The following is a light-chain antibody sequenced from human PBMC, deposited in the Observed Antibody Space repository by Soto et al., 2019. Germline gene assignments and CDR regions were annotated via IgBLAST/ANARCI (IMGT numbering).Light chain of an antibody. CDR1: QSVLYSSNNKNY. CDR2: WAS. CDR3: QQYYSTPRT. J-gene: IGKJ1*01. Sequence: DIVMTQAPDSLAVSLGEMATINCKSSQSVLYSSNNKNYLAWYQQKPEQPPKLLIYWASTRESGVPDRFRGSGSRTDFPLTIRRLPAEYVAVYYCQQYYSTPRTFGQRTKVEIK. V-gene: IGKV4-1*01.